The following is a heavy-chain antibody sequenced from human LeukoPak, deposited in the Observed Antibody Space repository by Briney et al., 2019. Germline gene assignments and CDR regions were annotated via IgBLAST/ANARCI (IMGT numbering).Heavy chain of an antibody. Sequence: GESLKISCKGSGYNFSNHRIGWVRQMPGKGLEWMGIIYPGDSDTRYSPSFQGQVTISADKSISTAYLQWSSLKASDTAMYYCARSDYYYGMDVWGQGTTVTVSS. CDR1: GYNFSNHR. CDR3: ARSDYYYGMDV. V-gene: IGHV5-51*01. J-gene: IGHJ6*02. CDR2: IYPGDSDT.